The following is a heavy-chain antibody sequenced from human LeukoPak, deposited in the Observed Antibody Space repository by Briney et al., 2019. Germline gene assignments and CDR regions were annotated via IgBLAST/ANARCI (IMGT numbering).Heavy chain of an antibody. J-gene: IGHJ4*02. CDR3: ARSSTTVTTDFDY. CDR1: GVSFSGYY. CDR2: INHSGST. D-gene: IGHD4-17*01. Sequence: PSETLSLTCAIYGVSFSGYYWSWIRQPPGKGLDWIGEINHSGSTNYNPSLKSRVTISVDTSKNQFSLKLSSVTAADTAVYYCARSSTTVTTDFDYWGQGTLVTVSS. V-gene: IGHV4-34*01.